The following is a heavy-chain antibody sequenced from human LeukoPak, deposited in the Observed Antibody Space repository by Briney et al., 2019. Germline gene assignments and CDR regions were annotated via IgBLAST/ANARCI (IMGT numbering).Heavy chain of an antibody. CDR3: AREAPLGELLNYCYYYMDV. CDR2: ISAYNGNT. V-gene: IGHV1-18*01. CDR1: GYTFTSYG. D-gene: IGHD1-26*01. Sequence: ASVKVSCKASGYTFTSYGISWVRQAPGQGLEWMGWISAYNGNTNYAQKLQGRVTMTTDTSTSTAYMELRSLRSDDTAVYYCAREAPLGELLNYCYYYMDVWGKGTTVTVSS. J-gene: IGHJ6*03.